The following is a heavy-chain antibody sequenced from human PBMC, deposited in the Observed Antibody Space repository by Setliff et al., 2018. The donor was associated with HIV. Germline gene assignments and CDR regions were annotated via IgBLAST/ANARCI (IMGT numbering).Heavy chain of an antibody. J-gene: IGHJ6*03. V-gene: IGHV4-38-2*02. Sequence: LSLTCTVSGYSISSGYYWGWIRQTPGKGLEWLGTIYHSRGTFYNPSLKSRVTISMDTSKNQFSLKLSSVTAADTAVYYCARDRGSSYYYYYYMDVWGKGTTVTAP. CDR3: ARDRGSSYYYYYYMDV. D-gene: IGHD6-6*01. CDR2: IYHSRGT. CDR1: GYSISSGYY.